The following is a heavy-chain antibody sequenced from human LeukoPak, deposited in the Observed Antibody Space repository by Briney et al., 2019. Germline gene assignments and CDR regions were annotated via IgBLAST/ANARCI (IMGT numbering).Heavy chain of an antibody. V-gene: IGHV3-30*02. Sequence: PGGSLRLSCAASGFTFSSCGMHWVRQAPGKGLEWVAFIRYDGSNKYYADSVKGRFTISRDNSKNTLYLQMNSLRAEDTAVYYCAKVTGDYGFDRFDYWGQGTLVTVSS. J-gene: IGHJ4*02. CDR3: AKVTGDYGFDRFDY. D-gene: IGHD4-17*01. CDR2: IRYDGSNK. CDR1: GFTFSSCG.